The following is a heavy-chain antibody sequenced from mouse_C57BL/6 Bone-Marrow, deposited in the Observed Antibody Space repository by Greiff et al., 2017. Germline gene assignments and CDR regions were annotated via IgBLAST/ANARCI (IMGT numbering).Heavy chain of an antibody. CDR2: IHPNSGST. CDR1: GYTFTSYW. CDR3: AENCGRGLAY. Sequence: QVQLQQPGAELVKPGASVKLSCKASGYTFTSYWMHWVKQRPGQGLEWIGMIHPNSGSTNYNEKFKSKATLTVDKSSSTAYMQLSSLTSEYSAVYYCAENCGRGLAYGGQVTLVTVSA. V-gene: IGHV1-64*01. J-gene: IGHJ3*01.